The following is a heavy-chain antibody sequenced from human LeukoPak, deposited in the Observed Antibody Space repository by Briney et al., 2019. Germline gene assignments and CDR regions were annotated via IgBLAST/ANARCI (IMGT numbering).Heavy chain of an antibody. J-gene: IGHJ4*02. D-gene: IGHD3-3*01. Sequence: SETLSLTCAVYGGSFSGYYWSWIRQPPGKGLEWIGEINHSGSTNYNPPLKSRVTISVDTSKNQFSLKLSSVTAADTAVYYRAISLLWSGYYWGQGTLVTVSS. CDR1: GGSFSGYY. CDR2: INHSGST. V-gene: IGHV4-34*01. CDR3: AISLLWSGYY.